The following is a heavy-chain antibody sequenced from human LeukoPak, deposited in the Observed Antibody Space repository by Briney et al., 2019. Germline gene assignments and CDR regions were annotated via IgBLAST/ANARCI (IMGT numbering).Heavy chain of an antibody. Sequence: GGSLRLSCAASGFTFSSYSMDWVRQTPGMGLEWVSYISSSSVTIYYADSVKGRFTISRDNAKNSVYLQMKSLRAEDTAVYYCARDKFGGTDYWGQGTLVTVSS. CDR1: GFTFSSYS. CDR2: ISSSSVTI. V-gene: IGHV3-48*04. J-gene: IGHJ4*02. CDR3: ARDKFGGTDY. D-gene: IGHD3-16*01.